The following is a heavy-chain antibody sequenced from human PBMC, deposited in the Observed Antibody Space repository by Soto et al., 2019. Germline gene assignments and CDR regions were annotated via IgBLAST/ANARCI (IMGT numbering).Heavy chain of an antibody. V-gene: IGHV4-31*03. CDR3: ARDLRGYSRYDYLDY. D-gene: IGHD5-12*01. J-gene: IGHJ4*02. Sequence: PSETLSLTCTVSGGSISSGGYYWSWIRQHPGKGLEWVEYSYYTGSSYYNPSLKSRVTISVDASKNQLSLRLASVTAADTAVYYCARDLRGYSRYDYLDYWGQGIPVTVSS. CDR2: SYYTGSS. CDR1: GGSISSGGYY.